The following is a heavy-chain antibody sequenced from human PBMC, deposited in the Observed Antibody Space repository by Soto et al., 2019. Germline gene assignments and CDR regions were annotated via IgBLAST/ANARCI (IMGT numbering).Heavy chain of an antibody. V-gene: IGHV3-48*01. CDR3: ARALSQDIVVVPAAMRFDP. CDR2: ISSSSSTI. CDR1: GFTFSSYS. D-gene: IGHD2-2*01. J-gene: IGHJ5*02. Sequence: GGSLRLSCAASGFTFSSYSMNWVRQAPGKGLEWVSYISSSSSTIYYADSVKGRFTISRDNAKNSLYLQMNSLRAEDTAVYYCARALSQDIVVVPAAMRFDPWGQGTLVTVSS.